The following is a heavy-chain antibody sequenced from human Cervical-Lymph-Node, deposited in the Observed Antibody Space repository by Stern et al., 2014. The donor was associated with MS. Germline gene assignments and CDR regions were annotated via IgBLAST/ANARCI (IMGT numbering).Heavy chain of an antibody. V-gene: IGHV3-30*03. CDR3: ALPGHFYTNAPDY. CDR2: ISNDGSNK. D-gene: IGHD2-8*01. CDR1: GFAFASYD. J-gene: IGHJ4*02. Sequence: QVQLVQSGGGVVQPGGSLRLSCATSGFAFASYDLPWVRQAPGKGLEWIAFISNDGSNKYYADSLKDRFIVSRDYSKKTLNLQINSLRREDTAVYYCALPGHFYTNAPDYWGQGTLVTVSS.